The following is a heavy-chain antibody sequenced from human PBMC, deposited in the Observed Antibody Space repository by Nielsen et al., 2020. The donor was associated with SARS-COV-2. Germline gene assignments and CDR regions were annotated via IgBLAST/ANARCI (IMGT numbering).Heavy chain of an antibody. CDR2: IRSKANSYAT. J-gene: IGHJ5*02. CDR3: TRRDGSSCS. Sequence: GGSLRLSCAASGFTFSGSAMHWVRQASGKGLEWVGRIRSKANSYATAYAASVKGRFTISRDDSKNTAYLQMNSLKTEDTAVYYCTRRDGSSCSWGQGTLVTVSS. CDR1: GFTFSGSA. D-gene: IGHD6-13*01. V-gene: IGHV3-73*01.